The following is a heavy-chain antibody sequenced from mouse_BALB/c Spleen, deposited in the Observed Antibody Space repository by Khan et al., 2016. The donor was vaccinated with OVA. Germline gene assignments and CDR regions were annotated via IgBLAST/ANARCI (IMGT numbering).Heavy chain of an antibody. CDR1: GYTFTSYW. CDR3: ARGRIDY. V-gene: IGHV1-7*01. J-gene: IGHJ2*01. CDR2: INPSSGYT. Sequence: QVQLQQSGAELAKPGASVKMSCKASGYTFTSYWMHWVKQRPGQGLEWIGYINPSSGYTEYNQNFKDKATLTADKSSSTAYMQLSSLTSEDSAVYYGARGRIDYWGQGTTLTVSS. D-gene: IGHD1-1*01.